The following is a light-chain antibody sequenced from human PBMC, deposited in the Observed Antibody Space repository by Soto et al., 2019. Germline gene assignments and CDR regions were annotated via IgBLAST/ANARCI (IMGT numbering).Light chain of an antibody. V-gene: IGKV3-15*01. J-gene: IGKJ4*01. CDR3: QQYNNWPLT. CDR1: QSVSSN. CDR2: GAS. Sequence: EVGMTQSAATLSVYTGERATLSCRASQSVSSNLAWYQQKPVQAPRLLIYGASTRATGIPARFSGSGSGTEFTLTISSLQSEDFAVYYCQQYNNWPLTFGGGT.